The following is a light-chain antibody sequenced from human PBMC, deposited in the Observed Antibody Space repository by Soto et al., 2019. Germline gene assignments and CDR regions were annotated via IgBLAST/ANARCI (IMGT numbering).Light chain of an antibody. V-gene: IGKV3-11*01. CDR1: QSISDY. J-gene: IGKJ4*01. CDR3: QQRVNWPPT. Sequence: EIVLTQSPATLSLSPGERATLSCRAGQSISDYLAWYQHRPGQAPRLLIFDASNRATGVPDRFSGGGSGTDFTLIISSLEPEDFAVYYCQQRVNWPPTFGGGTKAEI. CDR2: DAS.